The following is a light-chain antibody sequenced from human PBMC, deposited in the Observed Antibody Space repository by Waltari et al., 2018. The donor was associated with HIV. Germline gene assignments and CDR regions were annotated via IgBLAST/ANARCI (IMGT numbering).Light chain of an antibody. CDR1: ASDIGSFDY. V-gene: IGLV2-11*01. CDR2: EVF. Sequence: QSALTQPRSVSGSPGQSVTLSCTGTASDIGSFDYVSWYQQYPGKAPKDIIYEVFQRPSGVPDRFTASKSGITASLTISGLQDEDEADYYCCSYAGTYTYVFGSGTTVTVL. J-gene: IGLJ1*01. CDR3: CSYAGTYTYV.